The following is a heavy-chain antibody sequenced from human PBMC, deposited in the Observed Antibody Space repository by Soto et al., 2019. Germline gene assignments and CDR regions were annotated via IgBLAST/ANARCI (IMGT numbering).Heavy chain of an antibody. V-gene: IGHV2-5*02. CDR1: GFSFITSQVG. Sequence: QITLSESGPTLVKPTQTLTLTCTFSGFSFITSQVGVGWIREPPGRAQEWLAIIYWDDDKRYSPSLRSRLTITKDTSKNQVVLTMTNMDPEDTGTYYCAHRPGGYKSGWDNGYFDYWGRGALVTVSS. J-gene: IGHJ4*02. CDR2: IYWDDDK. CDR3: AHRPGGYKSGWDNGYFDY. D-gene: IGHD6-19*01.